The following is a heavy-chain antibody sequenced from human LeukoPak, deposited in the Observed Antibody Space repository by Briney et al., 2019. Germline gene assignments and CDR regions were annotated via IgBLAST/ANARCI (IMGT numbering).Heavy chain of an antibody. CDR1: GYTFTGYY. CDR2: INPNSGGT. Sequence: GASVKVSCKASGYTFTGYYMHWVRQAPGQGLEWMGWINPNSGGTNYAQKFQGRVTMTRDTSISTAYMELSRLRSDDTAVYYCATPQQWLVRGSDAFDIWGQGTMVTVSS. J-gene: IGHJ3*02. CDR3: ATPQQWLVRGSDAFDI. D-gene: IGHD6-19*01. V-gene: IGHV1-2*02.